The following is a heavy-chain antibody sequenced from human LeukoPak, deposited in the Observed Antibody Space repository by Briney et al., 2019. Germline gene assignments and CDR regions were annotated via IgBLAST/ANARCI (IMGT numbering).Heavy chain of an antibody. Sequence: GGSLRLSCAASGFTFSSYGMPWVRQAPGKGLEWVAVISYDGSNKYYADSVKGRFTISRDNSKNTLYLQMNSLRAEDTAVYYCAKDSPGIAVASTFDYWGQGTLVTVSS. D-gene: IGHD6-19*01. CDR3: AKDSPGIAVASTFDY. V-gene: IGHV3-30*18. CDR1: GFTFSSYG. CDR2: ISYDGSNK. J-gene: IGHJ4*02.